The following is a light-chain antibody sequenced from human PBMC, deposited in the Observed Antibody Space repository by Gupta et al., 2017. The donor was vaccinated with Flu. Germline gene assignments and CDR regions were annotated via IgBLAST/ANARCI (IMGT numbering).Light chain of an antibody. V-gene: IGKV3-11*01. CDR3: QQRSSWAIT. CDR1: QRVTSY. J-gene: IGKJ5*01. Sequence: PASLSLSPGERATLSCRASQRVTSYLAWYQQKPGQPPRPLIFDASNRAPGVPARFNGSGSETDFTLTITSLEPQDSAVYYCQQRSSWAITFGQGTLLEI. CDR2: DAS.